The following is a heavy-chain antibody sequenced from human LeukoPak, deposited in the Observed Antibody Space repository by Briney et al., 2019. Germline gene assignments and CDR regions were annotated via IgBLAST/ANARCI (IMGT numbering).Heavy chain of an antibody. J-gene: IGHJ4*02. CDR1: GFTFSSYS. Sequence: GGSLRLSCAASGFTFSSYSMHWVRQAPGKGLEWVAVISYDGSNKYYADSVKGRFTISRDNSKNTLYLQMNSLRAEDTAVYYCAKEGDIVGWYFDYWGQGTLVTVSS. CDR3: AKEGDIVGWYFDY. D-gene: IGHD2-15*01. CDR2: ISYDGSNK. V-gene: IGHV3-30*18.